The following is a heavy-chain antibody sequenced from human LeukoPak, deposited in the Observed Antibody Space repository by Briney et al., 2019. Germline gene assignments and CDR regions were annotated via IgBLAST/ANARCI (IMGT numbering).Heavy chain of an antibody. CDR1: GGSISSGGYY. CDR3: ARGSSSSYNWFDP. D-gene: IGHD6-13*01. J-gene: IGHJ5*02. V-gene: IGHV4-31*03. Sequence: SETLSLTCTVSGGSISSGGYYWSWIRQHPGKGLEWIGYIYYSGSTYYNPSLKSRVTISVDTSKNQFSLKLSSVTAADTAIYHCARGSSSSYNWFDPWGQGTLVTVSS. CDR2: IYYSGST.